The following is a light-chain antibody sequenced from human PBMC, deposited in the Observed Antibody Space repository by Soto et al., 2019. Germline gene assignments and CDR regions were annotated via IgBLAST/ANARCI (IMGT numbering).Light chain of an antibody. CDR2: YDD. CDR1: SSNIGTNA. J-gene: IGLJ1*01. V-gene: IGLV1-36*01. CDR3: ATWDDSLNGFV. Sequence: QSVLTQPPSVSEAPRQRVTISCSGSSSNIGTNAVNWYQQLPGKAPKLLIYYDDLLPSGVSDRFSGSKSSTSASLAISGLQSEDEADYYCATWDDSLNGFVFGTGTKVTVL.